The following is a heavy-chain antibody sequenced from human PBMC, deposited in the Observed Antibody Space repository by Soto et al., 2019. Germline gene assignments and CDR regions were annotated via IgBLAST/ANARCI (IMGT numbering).Heavy chain of an antibody. J-gene: IGHJ5*02. D-gene: IGHD6-6*01. Sequence: ASVKVSCKASGYTFTGYYMHWGRQAPGQGLEWMGWINPNSGGTNYAQKFQGWVTMTRDTSISTAYMELSRLRSDDTAVYYCARDRNSSSWFDLWGQGTLVTVSS. CDR1: GYTFTGYY. CDR3: ARDRNSSSWFDL. V-gene: IGHV1-2*04. CDR2: INPNSGGT.